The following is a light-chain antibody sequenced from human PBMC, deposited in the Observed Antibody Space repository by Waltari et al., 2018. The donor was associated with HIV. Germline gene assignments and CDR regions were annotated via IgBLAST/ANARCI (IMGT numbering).Light chain of an antibody. J-gene: IGKJ1*01. CDR2: DAS. V-gene: IGKV3-11*01. CDR3: QQRSNSPRT. CDR1: QSVSSY. Sequence: EIVLTQSPATLSLSPGERDTLSCRASQSVSSYLAWYQQKPGQAPRLLIYDASNRATGIPARFSGSGSGTDFTLTISSLEPEDFAVYYCQQRSNSPRTFGQGTKVEFK.